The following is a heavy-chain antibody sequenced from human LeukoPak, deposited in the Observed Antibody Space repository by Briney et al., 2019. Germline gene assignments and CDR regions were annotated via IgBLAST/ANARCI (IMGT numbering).Heavy chain of an antibody. D-gene: IGHD4-17*01. V-gene: IGHV1-2*06. Sequence: ASVTVSFKASGYTFTGYYMHWVRQAPGQGLEWMGRINPNSGGTNYAQKFQGRVTMTRDTSISTAYMALSRLRSDDTAVYYCARHRYGHYVVGDWRQGTLLTVSS. CDR1: GYTFTGYY. J-gene: IGHJ4*02. CDR3: ARHRYGHYVVGD. CDR2: INPNSGGT.